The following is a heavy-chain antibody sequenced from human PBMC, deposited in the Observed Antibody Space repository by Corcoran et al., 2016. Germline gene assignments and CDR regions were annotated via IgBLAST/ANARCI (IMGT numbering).Heavy chain of an antibody. V-gene: IGHV3-43*01. D-gene: IGHD3-9*01. CDR2: ISWYGGST. CDR1: GFTFVDYT. CDR3: AKDIGLRDGYYDILSLIYGMDV. Sequence: EVQLVVSGGVVVQPGGSLRLSCAASGFTFVDYTMPWVRQAPGKGLEWVSLISWYGGSTYYADSVKGRFTISRDNSKNSLYLQMNSLRTEDTDFYYCAKDIGLRDGYYDILSLIYGMDVWGQGTTVTVSS. J-gene: IGHJ6*02.